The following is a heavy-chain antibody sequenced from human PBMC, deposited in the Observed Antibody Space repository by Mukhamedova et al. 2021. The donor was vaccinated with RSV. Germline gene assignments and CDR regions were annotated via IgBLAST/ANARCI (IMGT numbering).Heavy chain of an antibody. Sequence: VRQAPGKGLEWVAMIWSDGSENFYADSVKGRFTISRDNSRDTVYLQMNSLRAEDTAVYYCARDRATRSLDYWGQGTLVTVSS. D-gene: IGHD2-2*01. CDR2: IWSDGSEN. V-gene: IGHV3-33*01. J-gene: IGHJ4*02. CDR3: ARDRATRSLDY.